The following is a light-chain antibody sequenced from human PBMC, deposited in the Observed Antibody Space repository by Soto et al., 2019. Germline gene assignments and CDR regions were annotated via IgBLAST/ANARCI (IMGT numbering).Light chain of an antibody. CDR2: GAS. V-gene: IGKV1-39*01. Sequence: DIQMTQSPSSLSASVGDRVTITCRASQSISSYLSWYQRSLGKAPKLLIYGASNLQSGVPSRFSASVSGTEFTLTISNLHPEDFATYYCQHRLTTPLTFSGGTKVEV. J-gene: IGKJ4*01. CDR3: QHRLTTPLT. CDR1: QSISSY.